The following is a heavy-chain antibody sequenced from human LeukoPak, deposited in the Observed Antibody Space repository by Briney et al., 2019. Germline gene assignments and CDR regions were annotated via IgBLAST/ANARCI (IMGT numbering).Heavy chain of an antibody. CDR3: ASRTGVY. CDR1: RFTLSSYW. CDR2: INTDGSST. V-gene: IGHV3-74*01. D-gene: IGHD1-14*01. J-gene: IGHJ4*02. Sequence: GGSLRLSCAASRFTLSSYWMHWVRQAPGKGLVWVSRINTDGSSTNYADSVKGRFTISRDNAMDTLYLQMNNLRAEDTAVYYCASRTGVYWGQGTLVSVSS.